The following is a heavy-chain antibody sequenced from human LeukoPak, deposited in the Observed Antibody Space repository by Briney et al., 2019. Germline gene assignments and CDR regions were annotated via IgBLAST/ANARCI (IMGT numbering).Heavy chain of an antibody. CDR1: GGSISSGGYY. J-gene: IGHJ4*02. CDR2: IDYSRTT. CDR3: AVGYYGSGTPFDY. V-gene: IGHV4-31*03. Sequence: PSETLTLTCTVSGGSISSGGYYWRSTRQHPGKGPKRIAYIDYSRTTYYNPSLKSRVTLSVDTSKNQFSLKLSSVTAADTAVYYCAVGYYGSGTPFDYWGQGTLVTVSS. D-gene: IGHD3-10*01.